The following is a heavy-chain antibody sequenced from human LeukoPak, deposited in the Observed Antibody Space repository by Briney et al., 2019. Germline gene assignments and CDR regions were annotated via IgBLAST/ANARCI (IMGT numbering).Heavy chain of an antibody. CDR3: ASLKYYDILTGYYGDY. CDR2: ISSSSSYI. CDR1: GFTFSSYS. D-gene: IGHD3-9*01. Sequence: GGSLRPSCVASGFTFSSYSMNWVRQAPGKGLEWVSSISSSSSYIYYADSVKGRFTISRDNAKNSLYLQMNSLRAEDTAVYYCASLKYYDILTGYYGDYWGQGTLVTVSS. J-gene: IGHJ4*02. V-gene: IGHV3-21*01.